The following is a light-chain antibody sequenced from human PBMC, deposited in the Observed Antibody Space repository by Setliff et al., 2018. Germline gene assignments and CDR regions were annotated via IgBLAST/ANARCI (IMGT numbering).Light chain of an antibody. Sequence: QSVLTQPASVSGSPGQSITISCPGTSSDVDNYNYVSWYQQHPGKAPKLVIYEVSNRPSGVSNRFSGSKSGNTASPTISGLQAEDEADYYCSSYTSSSSVFGTGTKVTGL. J-gene: IGLJ1*01. V-gene: IGLV2-14*01. CDR2: EVS. CDR1: SSDVDNYNY. CDR3: SSYTSSSSV.